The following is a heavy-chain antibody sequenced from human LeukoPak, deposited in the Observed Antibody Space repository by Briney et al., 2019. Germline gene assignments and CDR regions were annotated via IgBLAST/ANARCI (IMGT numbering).Heavy chain of an antibody. CDR1: GYTFTSNG. D-gene: IGHD5-24*01. Sequence: ASVKVSCKASGYTFTSNGISWVRQAPGQGPEWMGWISGYNGDTNYAQKFQGRVTMTTDTSTSTAYMELRSLTSDDTAVYYCARDDGYNALYYYYMDVWGKGTTVTVSS. V-gene: IGHV1-18*01. CDR2: ISGYNGDT. J-gene: IGHJ6*03. CDR3: ARDDGYNALYYYYMDV.